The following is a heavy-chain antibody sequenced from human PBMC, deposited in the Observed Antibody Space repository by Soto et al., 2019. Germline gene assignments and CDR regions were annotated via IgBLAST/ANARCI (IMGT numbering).Heavy chain of an antibody. CDR2: ISAYNGNT. CDR1: GYTFTSYG. J-gene: IGHJ6*03. CDR3: ARDWAGYYDFWSGQNYYYYYYMDV. V-gene: IGHV1-18*01. Sequence: QVQLVQSGAEVKKPGASVKVSCKASGYTFTSYGISWVRQAPGQGLEWMGWISAYNGNTNYAQKRQGRVTMTTDTSTSTAYMELRSLRSDDTAVYYCARDWAGYYDFWSGQNYYYYYYMDVWGKGTTVTVSS. D-gene: IGHD3-3*01.